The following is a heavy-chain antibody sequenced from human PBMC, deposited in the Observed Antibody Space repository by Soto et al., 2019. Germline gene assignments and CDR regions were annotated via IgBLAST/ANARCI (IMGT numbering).Heavy chain of an antibody. Sequence: SETLSLPCTVSGGSLSGYYWTWIRQPPWKGLEWIGYIYHNGGTSYNPSLKSRVSISLDRSRNQFSLKLTSVTAADTAMYYCARGVYSSYWTGRWLDRSGRRTLVTVCS. CDR2: IYHNGGT. D-gene: IGHD5-12*01. CDR1: GGSLSGYY. J-gene: IGHJ5*02. V-gene: IGHV4-59*01. CDR3: ARGVYSSYWTGRWLDR.